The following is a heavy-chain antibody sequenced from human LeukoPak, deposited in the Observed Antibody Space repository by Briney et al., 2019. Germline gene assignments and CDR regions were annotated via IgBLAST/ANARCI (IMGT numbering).Heavy chain of an antibody. D-gene: IGHD1-1*01. J-gene: IGHJ1*01. CDR2: IYYSGST. CDR1: GGSISSSSYS. CDR3: ARHEYMPGMLPEYFQH. Sequence: SETLSLTCTVSGGSISSSSYSWGRIRQPPGKGLEWIGSIYYSGSTYYNPSLKSRVTISVDTSKNQFSLKLSSVTAADTAVYYCARHEYMPGMLPEYFQHWGQGTLVTVSS. V-gene: IGHV4-39*01.